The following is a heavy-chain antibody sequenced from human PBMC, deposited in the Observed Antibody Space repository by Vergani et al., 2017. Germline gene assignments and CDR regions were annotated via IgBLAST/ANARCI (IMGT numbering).Heavy chain of an antibody. J-gene: IGHJ4*02. D-gene: IGHD5-18*01. CDR3: ATGDTAMVFDY. Sequence: QVQLVQSGAEVKKPGASVKVSCKASGYTFTSYYMHWVRQAPGQGLEWMGIINPSGGSTSYAQKFQGRVTMTRYTSTSTVYMELSSLRSEDTAVYYCATGDTAMVFDYWGQGTLVTVSS. V-gene: IGHV1-46*01. CDR2: INPSGGST. CDR1: GYTFTSYY.